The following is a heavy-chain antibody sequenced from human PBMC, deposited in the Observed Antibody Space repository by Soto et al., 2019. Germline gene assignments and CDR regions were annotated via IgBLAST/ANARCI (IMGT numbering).Heavy chain of an antibody. D-gene: IGHD1-1*01. V-gene: IGHV1-69*13. CDR1: GGTFSSYA. CDR3: ARNQRVGLERLYGMDV. CDR2: IIPIFGTA. Sequence: SVNVSCKASGGTFSSYAISWVRQAPGQGLEWMGGIIPIFGTANYAQKFQGRVTITADESTSTAYMELSSLRSEDTAVYYCARNQRVGLERLYGMDVWGQGTTVTVSS. J-gene: IGHJ6*02.